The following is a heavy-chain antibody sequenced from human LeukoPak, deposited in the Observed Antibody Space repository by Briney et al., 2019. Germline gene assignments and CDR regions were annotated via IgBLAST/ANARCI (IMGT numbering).Heavy chain of an antibody. CDR3: ARTIPHFDY. CDR2: ISSSSTI. V-gene: IGHV3-48*02. CDR1: GFTFSSYS. Sequence: PGGTLRLSCAASGFTFSSYSMNWVRQAPGKGLEWVSYISSSSTIYYADSVKGRFTISRDNAKNSLYLQMNSLRDEDTAVYYCARTIPHFDYWGQGTLVTVSS. J-gene: IGHJ4*02.